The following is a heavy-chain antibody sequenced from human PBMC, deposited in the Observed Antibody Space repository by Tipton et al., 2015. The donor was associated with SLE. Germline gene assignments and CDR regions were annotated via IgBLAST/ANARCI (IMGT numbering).Heavy chain of an antibody. CDR1: GASLSTAGHY. CDR2: IDYSGNT. D-gene: IGHD6-19*01. Sequence: GASLSTAGHYWSWIRQHPEKGLEWIGYIDYSGNTYYIPSLKSRVIISVDMSKNQFSLRLTSVTAADTAVYYCARDSDLVSRWGYGIDVWGQGTTVAVSS. CDR3: ARDSDLVSRWGYGIDV. V-gene: IGHV4-31*02. J-gene: IGHJ6*02.